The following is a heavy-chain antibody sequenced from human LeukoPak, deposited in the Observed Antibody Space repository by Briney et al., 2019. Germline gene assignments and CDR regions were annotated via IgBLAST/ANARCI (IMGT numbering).Heavy chain of an antibody. CDR2: SIPIFGTA. Sequence: GASVKVSFKASGGTFSSYAISWGRQAPGQGLEWMGGSIPIFGTANYAQKFQGRVTITADESTSTAYMELSSLRSEDTAVYYCARDLGIVVVPAAHNWFDPWGQGTLVTVSS. CDR3: ARDLGIVVVPAAHNWFDP. D-gene: IGHD2-2*03. J-gene: IGHJ5*02. CDR1: GGTFSSYA. V-gene: IGHV1-69*13.